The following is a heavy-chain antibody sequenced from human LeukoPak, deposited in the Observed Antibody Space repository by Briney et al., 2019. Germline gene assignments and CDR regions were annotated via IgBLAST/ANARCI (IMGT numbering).Heavy chain of an antibody. V-gene: IGHV3-23*01. CDR2: ISGSGGST. Sequence: GGSLRPSCAASGLTFSSYAMSWVRQAPGKGLEWVSGISGSGGSTYYADSVKGRFIVSRDNSKSTLYLQVNSLTADDTAVYYCARETSSVHSNAGPPFDYWGQGTLVTVSS. D-gene: IGHD2-15*01. J-gene: IGHJ4*02. CDR1: GLTFSSYA. CDR3: ARETSSVHSNAGPPFDY.